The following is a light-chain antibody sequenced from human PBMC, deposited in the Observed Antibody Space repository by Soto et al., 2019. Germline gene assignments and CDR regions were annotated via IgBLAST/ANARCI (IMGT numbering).Light chain of an antibody. CDR2: ATS. CDR3: QQYDSSHLT. CDR1: QNVISSY. J-gene: IGKJ4*01. V-gene: IGKV3-20*01. Sequence: ENVLTQSLGTLSLSPGERATLSCRASQNVISSYLAWYQQKPGQAPSLLVYATSSRAAGIPDRFSGSGSGTDFTLTLSRLEPEDFAVYYCQQYDSSHLTFGGGTKVEIK.